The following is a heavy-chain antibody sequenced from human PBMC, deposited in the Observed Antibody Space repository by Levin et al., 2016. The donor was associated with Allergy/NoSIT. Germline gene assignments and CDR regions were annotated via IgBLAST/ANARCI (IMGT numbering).Heavy chain of an antibody. V-gene: IGHV4-34*01. Sequence: SETLSLTCAVYGGSFSGYYWSWIRQPPGKGLEWIGEINHRGSTNYNPSLKSRLTISVDASKNQFSLKLSSVTAADTAVYYCARTQSSGYYLAFDYWGQGPLVTVSS. CDR2: INHRGST. D-gene: IGHD3-22*01. CDR1: GGSFSGYY. J-gene: IGHJ4*02. CDR3: ARTQSSGYYLAFDY.